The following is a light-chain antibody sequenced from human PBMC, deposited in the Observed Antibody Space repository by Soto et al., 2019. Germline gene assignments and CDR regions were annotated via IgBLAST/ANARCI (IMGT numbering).Light chain of an antibody. CDR3: AAWHDSLNGPV. CDR1: NSNIGFYT. CDR2: TDN. Sequence: QSVLTQPPSASGTPGQSVTISCSGSNSNIGFYTVNWYQQFPGTAPKLLIYTDNQRPSGVPDRFSGSKSGTSASLAISGLQSEDEADYFCAAWHDSLNGPVFGGGTKLTVL. V-gene: IGLV1-44*01. J-gene: IGLJ3*02.